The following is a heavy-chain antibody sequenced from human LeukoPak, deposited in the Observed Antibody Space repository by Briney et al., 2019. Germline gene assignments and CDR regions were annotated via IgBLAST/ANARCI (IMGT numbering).Heavy chain of an antibody. J-gene: IGHJ4*02. CDR1: GFTFSSYA. Sequence: GGSLRLSGAASGFTFSSYAMSWVRQAPGKGLEWVSAISGSGGSTYYADSVKGRFTISRDNSKNTLYLQMNSLRAEDTAVYYCANGLYSGNYFPHYWGQGTLVTVSS. D-gene: IGHD1-26*01. CDR2: ISGSGGST. CDR3: ANGLYSGNYFPHY. V-gene: IGHV3-23*01.